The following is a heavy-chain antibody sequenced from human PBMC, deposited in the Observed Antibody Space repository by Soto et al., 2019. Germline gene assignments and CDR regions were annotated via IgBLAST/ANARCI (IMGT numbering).Heavy chain of an antibody. Sequence: QLQLQESGPGLVKPSETLSLTCTVSGGSISSSSYYWGWIRQPPGKVLEWIGSIYYSGSTYYNPSLKSRVTIPVDTSKIQFSLTLSSVTAADTAVYYCARIAAARNYYFDYWGQGTLVTVSS. D-gene: IGHD6-13*01. CDR3: ARIAAARNYYFDY. CDR1: GGSISSSSYY. CDR2: IYYSGST. V-gene: IGHV4-39*01. J-gene: IGHJ4*02.